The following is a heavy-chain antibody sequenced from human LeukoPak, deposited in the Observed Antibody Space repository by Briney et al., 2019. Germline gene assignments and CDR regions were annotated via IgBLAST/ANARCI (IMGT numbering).Heavy chain of an antibody. CDR2: ICYSGST. CDR1: GGSISSGDYY. J-gene: IGHJ4*02. CDR3: ARGDFWSGSIDY. Sequence: MPSETLSLTCTVSGGSISSGDYYWSWIRQPPGKGLEWIGYICYSGSTYYNPSLKSRVTISVDTSKNQFSLKLSSVTAADTAVYYCARGDFWSGSIDYWGQGTLVTVSS. D-gene: IGHD3-3*01. V-gene: IGHV4-30-4*08.